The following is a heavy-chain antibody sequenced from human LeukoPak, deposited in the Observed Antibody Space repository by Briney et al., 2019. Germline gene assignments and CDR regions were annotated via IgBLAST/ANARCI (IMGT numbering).Heavy chain of an antibody. V-gene: IGHV4-4*02. CDR3: ASGYCSGGSCSALDI. Sequence: SETLSLTCAVSGGSISSSNWWSWVRQPPGKGLEWIGEIYHSGSTNYNPSLKSRVTISVDTSKNQFSLKLSSVTAADTAVYYCASGYCSGGSCSALDIWGQGTMVTVSS. J-gene: IGHJ3*02. CDR1: GGSISSSNW. CDR2: IYHSGST. D-gene: IGHD2-15*01.